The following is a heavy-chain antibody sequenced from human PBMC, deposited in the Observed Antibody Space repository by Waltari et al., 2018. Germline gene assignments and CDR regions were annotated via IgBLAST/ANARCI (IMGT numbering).Heavy chain of an antibody. D-gene: IGHD4-4*01. J-gene: IGHJ6*02. CDR3: ATDMTTVTTFGMDV. CDR1: GGSISSYY. CDR2: IYYSGST. Sequence: QVQLQESGPGLVKPSETLSLTCHVSGGSISSYYWSWIRQPPGKGLEWIGYIYYSGSTNYNPSLKSRVTISVDTSKNQFSLKLSSVTAADTAVYYCATDMTTVTTFGMDVWGQGTTVTVSS. V-gene: IGHV4-59*01.